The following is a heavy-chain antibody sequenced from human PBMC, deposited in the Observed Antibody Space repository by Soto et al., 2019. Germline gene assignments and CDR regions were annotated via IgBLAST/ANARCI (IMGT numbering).Heavy chain of an antibody. CDR3: ARFRKYYYDSSGLDY. D-gene: IGHD3-22*01. CDR1: GYTFTSYG. CDR2: ISAYNGNT. V-gene: IGHV1-18*01. J-gene: IGHJ4*02. Sequence: ASVKVSCKASGYTFTSYGISWVRQAPGQGLEWMGWISAYNGNTNYAQKLQGRVTMTTDTSTSTAYMELRSLRSDDTAVYYCARFRKYYYDSSGLDYWGQGTLVTVSS.